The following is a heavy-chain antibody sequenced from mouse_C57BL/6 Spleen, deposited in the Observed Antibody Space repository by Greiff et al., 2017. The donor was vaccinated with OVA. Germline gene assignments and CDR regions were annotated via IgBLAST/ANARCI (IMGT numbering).Heavy chain of an antibody. CDR1: GFTFSSYA. V-gene: IGHV5-4*03. J-gene: IGHJ2*01. Sequence: EVKLQESGGGLVKPGGSLKLSCAASGFTFSSYAMSWVRQTPEKRLEWVATISDGGSYTYYPDNVKGRFTISRDNAKNNLYLQMSHLKSEDTAMYYCARGQKLRFYYFDYWGQGTTLTVSS. CDR3: ARGQKLRFYYFDY. CDR2: ISDGGSYT.